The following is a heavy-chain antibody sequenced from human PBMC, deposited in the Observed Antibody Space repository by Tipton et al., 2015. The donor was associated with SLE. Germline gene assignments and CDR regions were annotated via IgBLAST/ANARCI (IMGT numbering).Heavy chain of an antibody. Sequence: TLSLTCTVSGGSISSSSYYWGWIRQPPGKGLEWVGSIHYSGRTYYNPSLQRRLTTSVDTSKNKFSLRLSSVTAADTAVYFCAKRLGPTTVAFDSGGQGTLVTFSS. D-gene: IGHD1-26*01. J-gene: IGHJ4*02. CDR2: IHYSGRT. V-gene: IGHV4-39*07. CDR3: AKRLGPTTVAFDS. CDR1: GGSISSSSYY.